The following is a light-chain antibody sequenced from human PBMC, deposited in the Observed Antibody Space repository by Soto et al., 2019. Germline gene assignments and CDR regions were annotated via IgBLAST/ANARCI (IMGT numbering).Light chain of an antibody. CDR1: QSISFY. CDR2: GAS. J-gene: IGKJ1*01. Sequence: DIQMNQSPSSLSASVVDRVTITCRASQSISFYLNWYQQKPGKAPKGLIYGASSLQSGVPSRFSGSGSGTHFTLTISSLQPEDFATYYCQQSYSSPRTFGQGTRGIS. CDR3: QQSYSSPRT. V-gene: IGKV1-39*01.